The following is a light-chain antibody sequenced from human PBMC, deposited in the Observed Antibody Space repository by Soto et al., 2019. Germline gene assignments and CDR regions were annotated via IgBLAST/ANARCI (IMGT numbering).Light chain of an antibody. Sequence: QSALTQPASVSGSPGQSITSSCTGTSSDIGSYNLVSWYQQHPGKAPKLMIYEATKRPSGVSNRFSGSKSGNTASLTISGLQAEDEADYYCCLYASSSTVIFGGGTKLTVL. V-gene: IGLV2-23*02. CDR3: CLYASSSTVI. CDR1: SSDIGSYNL. J-gene: IGLJ2*01. CDR2: EAT.